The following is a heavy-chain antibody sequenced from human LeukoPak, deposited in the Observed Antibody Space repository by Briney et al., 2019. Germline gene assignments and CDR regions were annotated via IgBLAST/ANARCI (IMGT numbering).Heavy chain of an antibody. CDR3: ARVQYSRLSKGAFDL. D-gene: IGHD6-6*01. Sequence: PGGSLRLSCAASGFTFSSYEMNWVRQAPGKGLEWVSYISSSGSTIYYADSVKGRFTISRDNAKNSLYLQMNSLRAEDTAVYYCARVQYSRLSKGAFDLWGQGTMVIVSS. V-gene: IGHV3-48*03. CDR1: GFTFSSYE. CDR2: ISSSGSTI. J-gene: IGHJ3*01.